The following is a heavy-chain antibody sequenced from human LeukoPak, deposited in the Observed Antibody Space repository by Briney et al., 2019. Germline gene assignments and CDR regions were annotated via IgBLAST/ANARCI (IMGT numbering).Heavy chain of an antibody. Sequence: GGSLRLSWAASGFTFGTHAMTWVRQAPGKGLEWVSGMSGSGDTTYYADSVKGRFTISRDNSKHTLFLQMNSLRAEDTAVYYCAKLAGISGWYVYYFDYWGQGTLVTVS. CDR2: MSGSGDTT. CDR3: AKLAGISGWYVYYFDY. J-gene: IGHJ4*02. CDR1: GFTFGTHA. D-gene: IGHD6-19*01. V-gene: IGHV3-23*01.